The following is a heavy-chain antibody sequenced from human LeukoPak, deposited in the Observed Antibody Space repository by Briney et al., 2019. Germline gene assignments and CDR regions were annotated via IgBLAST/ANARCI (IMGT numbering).Heavy chain of an antibody. CDR3: AKESLWGKSVGACLFDS. D-gene: IGHD4/OR15-4a*01. Sequence: GGSLRLSCAASGFTLRNSSRRWVRQAPGKGLEWVSAVSRSGVGTYYADFVKGRFTISRDNSKNTLYLQMNSLRADDAAVYYCAKESLWGKSVGACLFDSWGEGTQVTVSS. J-gene: IGHJ4*02. V-gene: IGHV3-23*01. CDR1: GFTLRNSS. CDR2: VSRSGVGT.